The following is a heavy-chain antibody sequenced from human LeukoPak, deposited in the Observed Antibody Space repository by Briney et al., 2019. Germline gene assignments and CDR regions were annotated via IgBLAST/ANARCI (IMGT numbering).Heavy chain of an antibody. D-gene: IGHD3-22*01. CDR3: ARFDSSGYWYYFDY. J-gene: IGHJ4*02. Sequence: PSETLSLTCAVYGGSFSGYYWSWIRQPPGKGLEWVSSISSSSSYIYYADSVKGRFTISRDNAKNSLYLQMNSLRAEDTAVYYCARFDSSGYWYYFDYWGQGTLVTVSS. CDR1: GGSFSGYY. V-gene: IGHV3-21*04. CDR2: ISSSSSYI.